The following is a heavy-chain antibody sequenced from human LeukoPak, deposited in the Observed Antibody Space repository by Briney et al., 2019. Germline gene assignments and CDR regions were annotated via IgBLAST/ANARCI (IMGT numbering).Heavy chain of an antibody. CDR1: GGSISSSSYY. V-gene: IGHV4-61*05. CDR3: ARGPKEIAAAGASYYYYYYYMDV. J-gene: IGHJ6*03. Sequence: PSETLSLTCTVSGGSISSSSYYWSWIRQPPGKGLEWIGYIYYSGSTNYNPSLKSRVTMSVDTSKNQFSLKLSSVTAADTAVYYCARGPKEIAAAGASYYYYYYYMDVWGKGTTVTISS. D-gene: IGHD6-13*01. CDR2: IYYSGST.